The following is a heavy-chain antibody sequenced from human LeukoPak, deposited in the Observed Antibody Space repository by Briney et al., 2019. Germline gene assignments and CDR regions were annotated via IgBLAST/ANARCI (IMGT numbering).Heavy chain of an antibody. CDR2: IYHSGST. J-gene: IGHJ4*02. Sequence: SETLSLTCAVYGGSFSGYYWGWVRQPPGKGLEWIGSIYHSGSTYYNPSLKSRVTISVDTSKNQFSLKLSSVTAADTAVYYCARDRYYGSGSPVRYFDYWGQGTLVTVSS. CDR1: GGSFSGYY. CDR3: ARDRYYGSGSPVRYFDY. V-gene: IGHV4-38-2*02. D-gene: IGHD3-10*01.